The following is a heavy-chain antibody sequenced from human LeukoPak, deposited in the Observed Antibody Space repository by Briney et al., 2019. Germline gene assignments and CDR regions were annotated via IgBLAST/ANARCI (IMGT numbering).Heavy chain of an antibody. CDR2: INPNSGGT. V-gene: IGHV1-2*02. CDR1: GYTFTCYY. D-gene: IGHD4-17*01. CDR3: ATLTTVNTNYYYYMDV. J-gene: IGHJ6*03. Sequence: ASVTVSCKASGYTFTCYYMHWVRQAPGQGLEWMGWINPNSGGTNYAQKFQGRVTMTRDTSISTAYMELSRLRSDDTAVYYCATLTTVNTNYYYYMDVWGKGTTVTVSS.